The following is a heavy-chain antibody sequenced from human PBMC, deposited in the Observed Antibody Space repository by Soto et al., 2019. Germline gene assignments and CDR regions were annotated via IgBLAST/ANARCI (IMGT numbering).Heavy chain of an antibody. CDR1: GGSISSSSYY. CDR3: AGAYSIAAAEPFDP. Sequence: SETLSLTCTVSGGSISSSSYYWGWIRQPPGKGLEWIGSIYYSGSTYYNPSLKSRVTISVDTSKNQFSLKLSSVTAADTAVYYCAGAYSIAAAEPFDPWGQRTLVTVSS. D-gene: IGHD6-13*01. J-gene: IGHJ5*02. V-gene: IGHV4-39*01. CDR2: IYYSGST.